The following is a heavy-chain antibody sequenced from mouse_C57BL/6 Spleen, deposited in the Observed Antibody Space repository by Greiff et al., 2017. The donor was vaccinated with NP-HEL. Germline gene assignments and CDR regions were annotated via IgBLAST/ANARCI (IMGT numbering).Heavy chain of an antibody. D-gene: IGHD2-4*01. CDR1: GYTFTDHT. V-gene: IGHV1-78*01. CDR2: IYPRDGST. Sequence: VQLKESDAELVKPGASVKISCKVSGYTFTDHTIHWMKQRPEQGLEWIGYIYPRDGSTKYNEKFKGKATLTADKSSSTAYMQLNSLTSEDSAVYFCAREGYDYPYYYAMDYWGQGTSVTVSS. CDR3: AREGYDYPYYYAMDY. J-gene: IGHJ4*01.